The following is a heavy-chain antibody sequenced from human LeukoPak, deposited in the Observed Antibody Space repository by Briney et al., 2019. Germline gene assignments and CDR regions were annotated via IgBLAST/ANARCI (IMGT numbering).Heavy chain of an antibody. Sequence: PSETLSLTCTVSGGSISSYYWSWIRQPPGKGLEWIGYIYYSGSTNYNPSLKSRVTISVDTSKNQFSLKLSSVTAADTAVYYCARVLPSEGYQLLYYYMDVWGKGTTVTVSS. J-gene: IGHJ6*03. CDR2: IYYSGST. V-gene: IGHV4-59*01. D-gene: IGHD2-2*01. CDR3: ARVLPSEGYQLLYYYMDV. CDR1: GGSISSYY.